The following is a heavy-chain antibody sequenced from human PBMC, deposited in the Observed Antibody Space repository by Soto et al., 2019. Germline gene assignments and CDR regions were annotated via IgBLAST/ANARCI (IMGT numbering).Heavy chain of an antibody. D-gene: IGHD3-10*01. CDR3: ARLPQFLWFGELTSRAYYFNY. CDR1: GYSFSTYW. J-gene: IGHJ4*02. V-gene: IGHV5-51*01. Sequence: GESLKISCTGSGYSFSTYWIAWVRQMPGKGLEWMGIIYPGDSDTRYSPSFQGQVTISADTSTKTAYLQWSSLKASDTAIYYCARLPQFLWFGELTSRAYYFNYWGPGNLVTGSS. CDR2: IYPGDSDT.